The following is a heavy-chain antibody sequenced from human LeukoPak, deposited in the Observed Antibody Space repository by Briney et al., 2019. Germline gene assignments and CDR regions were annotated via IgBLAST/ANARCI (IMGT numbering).Heavy chain of an antibody. D-gene: IGHD3-22*01. CDR2: VYYSGTT. V-gene: IGHV4-39*01. CDR1: GGSISSSSYY. CDR3: ARHQYYYDSSGYYPDY. J-gene: IGHJ4*02. Sequence: SETLSLTCTVSGGSISSSSYYWGWIRQPPGQGLEWIGSVYYSGTTSYNPSLKSRVTISVDTSKNQFSLKLSSVTAADTAVYYCARHQYYYDSSGYYPDYWGQGTLVTVSS.